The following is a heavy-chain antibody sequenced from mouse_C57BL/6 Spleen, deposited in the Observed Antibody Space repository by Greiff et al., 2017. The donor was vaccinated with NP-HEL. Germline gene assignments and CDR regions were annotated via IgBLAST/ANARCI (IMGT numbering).Heavy chain of an antibody. V-gene: IGHV1-15*01. Sequence: VQGVESGAELVRPGASVTLSCKASGYTFTDYEMHWVKQTPVHGLEWIGAIDPETGGTAYNQKFKGKAILTADKSSSTAYMELRSLTSEDSAVYYCTRHDGLAYWGQGTLVTVSA. CDR1: GYTFTDYE. D-gene: IGHD2-3*01. CDR3: TRHDGLAY. CDR2: IDPETGGT. J-gene: IGHJ3*01.